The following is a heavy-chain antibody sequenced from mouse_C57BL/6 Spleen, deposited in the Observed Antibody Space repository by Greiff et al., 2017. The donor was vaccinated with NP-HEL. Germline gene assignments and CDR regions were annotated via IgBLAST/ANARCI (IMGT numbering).Heavy chain of an antibody. J-gene: IGHJ2*01. CDR2: IYPGDGDT. D-gene: IGHD1-1*02. CDR1: GYAFSSSW. V-gene: IGHV1-82*01. Sequence: QVQLKESGPELVKPGASVKISCKASGYAFSSSWMNWVKQRPGKGLEWIGRIYPGDGDTNYNGKFKGKATLTADKSSSTAYMQLSSLTSEDSAVYFCARGWLGFDYWGQGTTLTVSS. CDR3: ARGWLGFDY.